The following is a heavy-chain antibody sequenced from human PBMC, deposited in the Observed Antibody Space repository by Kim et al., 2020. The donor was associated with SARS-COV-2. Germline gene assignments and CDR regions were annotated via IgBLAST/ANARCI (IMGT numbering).Heavy chain of an antibody. J-gene: IGHJ3*02. V-gene: IGHV4-31*03. D-gene: IGHD2-15*01. CDR3: ARAATNVVVVAATVVAFDI. CDR1: GGSISSGGYY. Sequence: SETLSLTCTVSGGSISSGGYYWSWIRQHPGKGLECIGYIYYSGSTYYNPSLKSRVTISVDTSKNQFSLKLSSVTAADTAVYYCARAATNVVVVAATVVAFDIWGQGTMVTVSS. CDR2: IYYSGST.